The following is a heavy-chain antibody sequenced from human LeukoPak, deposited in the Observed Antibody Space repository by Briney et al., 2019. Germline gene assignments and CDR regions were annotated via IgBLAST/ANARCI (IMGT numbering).Heavy chain of an antibody. CDR2: ISAYNGNT. CDR3: AREDQVLGGPH. V-gene: IGHV1-18*01. D-gene: IGHD1-26*01. CDR1: GNTFASSV. J-gene: IGHJ4*02. Sequence: GASVKVSCKASGNTFASSVLSWVRQAPGQGLQWMGWISAYNGNTNYAQKLQGRVTMTTDTSTSTAYMELRSLRSDDTAVYYCAREDQVLGGPHWGQGTLVTVS.